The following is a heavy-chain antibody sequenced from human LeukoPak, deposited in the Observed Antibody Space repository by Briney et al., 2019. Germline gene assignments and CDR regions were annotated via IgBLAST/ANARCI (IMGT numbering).Heavy chain of an antibody. V-gene: IGHV4-39*07. Sequence: NPSETLSLTCTVSGGSISGSSYYWGWIRQPPGKGLEWIGSIYYSGNTYYNPSLKSRVTISVDTSKNQFSLKLSSVTAADTAVYYCASPYCSGGSCYSYWGQGTLVTVSS. CDR3: ASPYCSGGSCYSY. CDR2: IYYSGNT. J-gene: IGHJ4*02. D-gene: IGHD2-15*01. CDR1: GGSISGSSYY.